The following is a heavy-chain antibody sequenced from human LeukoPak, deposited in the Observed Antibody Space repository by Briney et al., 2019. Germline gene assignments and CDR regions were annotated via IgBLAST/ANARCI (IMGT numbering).Heavy chain of an antibody. CDR3: ALQPGYCSSASCSHFDF. CDR1: GYKFTNYW. V-gene: IGHV5-51*01. CDR2: IYPDDSNT. J-gene: IGHJ4*02. Sequence: GESLRISCKGSGYKFTNYWIVWVRPMPGKGLEWMGIIYPDDSNTRYSPSFQGQVTILVDKSFSTAYLQWNSLKASDTAMYYCALQPGYCSSASCSHFDFWGQGTLVTVSS. D-gene: IGHD2-2*01.